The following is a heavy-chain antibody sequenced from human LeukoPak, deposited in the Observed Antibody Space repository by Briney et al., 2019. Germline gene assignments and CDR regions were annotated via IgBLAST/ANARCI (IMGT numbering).Heavy chain of an antibody. V-gene: IGHV3-23*01. CDR2: ITGSGGST. J-gene: IGHJ4*02. D-gene: IGHD3-9*01. CDR3: AKSPYAAYYDILTGYDY. CDR1: GFTFRSYA. Sequence: GGSLRLSCAASGFTFRSYAMSWVRQAPGEGLEWVSGITGSGGSTYYADSVKGRFTVSRDNSKNTLYLQVNNLRAEDTAVYYCAKSPYAAYYDILTGYDYWGQGTLVTVSS.